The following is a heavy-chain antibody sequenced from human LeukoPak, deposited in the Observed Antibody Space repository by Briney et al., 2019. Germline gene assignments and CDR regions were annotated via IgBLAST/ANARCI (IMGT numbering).Heavy chain of an antibody. Sequence: SVKVSCKASGGTFSSYAISWVRQAPGQGLEWMGRIIPILGIANYAQKFQGRVTITADKSTSTAYMELSSLRFDDTAVYYCARDGQTDDFWSGLWFDPWGQGTLVTVSS. CDR2: IIPILGIA. J-gene: IGHJ5*02. V-gene: IGHV1-69*04. CDR3: ARDGQTDDFWSGLWFDP. CDR1: GGTFSSYA. D-gene: IGHD3-3*01.